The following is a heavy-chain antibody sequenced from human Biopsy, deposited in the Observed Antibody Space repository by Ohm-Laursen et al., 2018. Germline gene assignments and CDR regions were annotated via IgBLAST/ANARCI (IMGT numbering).Heavy chain of an antibody. J-gene: IGHJ4*02. CDR3: ARNTGWYGDLYYFDY. V-gene: IGHV1-46*01. Sequence: SVKVSCKASGYSFTSYYMHWVRQAPGQGLEWMGMINPSGSTTSYPQIFQGRVTMTRDTSKSTVYMELSSLRSVDTAVYFCARNTGWYGDLYYFDYWGQGTLVAVSS. D-gene: IGHD6-19*01. CDR1: GYSFTSYY. CDR2: INPSGSTT.